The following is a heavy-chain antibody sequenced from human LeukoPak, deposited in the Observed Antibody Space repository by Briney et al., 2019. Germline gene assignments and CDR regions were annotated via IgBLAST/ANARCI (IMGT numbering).Heavy chain of an antibody. D-gene: IGHD4-17*01. V-gene: IGHV1-24*01. Sequence: ASVKVSCKVSGYTLTELSMHWVRQAPGKGLEWMGGFDPEDGETIYAQKFQGRVTMTEDTSTDTAYMELSSLRSEDTAVYYCAARNVDFSNYYHYMDVWGKGTTVTVSS. CDR2: FDPEDGET. J-gene: IGHJ6*03. CDR1: GYTLTELS. CDR3: AARNVDFSNYYHYMDV.